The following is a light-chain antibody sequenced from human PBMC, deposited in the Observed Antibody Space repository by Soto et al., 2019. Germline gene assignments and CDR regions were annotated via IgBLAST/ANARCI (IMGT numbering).Light chain of an antibody. Sequence: EIVLTQSPGTLSLSPGESATLSCRASQSVSHFLAWYQQKPGQAPRLLIYDTSSRATGIPGRFSGSGSGTDFTLTIDSLEPEDSAVYYCHQRTDWQTFGGGTKVE. CDR1: QSVSHF. J-gene: IGKJ4*01. CDR3: HQRTDWQT. V-gene: IGKV3D-11*02. CDR2: DTS.